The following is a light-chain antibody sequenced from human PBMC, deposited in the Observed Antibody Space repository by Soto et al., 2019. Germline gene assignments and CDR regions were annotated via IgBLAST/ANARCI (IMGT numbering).Light chain of an antibody. CDR2: EVT. V-gene: IGLV2-14*01. CDR1: SSDFGDDKY. Sequence: QSALTQPRSVSGSPGRSVTISCTGTSSDFGDDKYVSWYQQHPGQAPKLIIYEVTDRPSGVSNRFSGSKSGNTASLTISGLQAEDEAEYYCSSYTNINTRACVFGTGTKVTVL. J-gene: IGLJ1*01. CDR3: SSYTNINTRACV.